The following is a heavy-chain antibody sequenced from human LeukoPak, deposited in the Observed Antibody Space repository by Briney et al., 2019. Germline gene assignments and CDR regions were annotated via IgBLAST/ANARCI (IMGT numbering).Heavy chain of an antibody. CDR1: GGSISSSSYY. V-gene: IGHV4-39*01. J-gene: IGHJ4*02. CDR3: ARRYRVRGVSYFDY. CDR2: IYYSGST. D-gene: IGHD3-10*01. Sequence: PSETLSLTCTVSGGSISSSSYYWGWIRQPPGKGLEWIGSIYYSGSTYYNPSLKSRVTISVDTSKNQFSLKLSSVTAADTAVYYCARRYRVRGVSYFDYWGREPWSPSPQ.